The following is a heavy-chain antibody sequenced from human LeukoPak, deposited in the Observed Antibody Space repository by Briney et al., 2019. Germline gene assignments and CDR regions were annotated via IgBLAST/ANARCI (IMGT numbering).Heavy chain of an antibody. D-gene: IGHD6-6*01. J-gene: IGHJ4*02. CDR1: GYTFTGYY. Sequence: GASVKVSCKASGYTFTGYYRHWVRQAPGQGLEWMGWINPNSGGTNYAQKFQGWVTMTRDTSISTAYMELSRLRSDDTAVYYCARSYSSSSFSDYWGQGTLVTVSS. V-gene: IGHV1-2*04. CDR3: ARSYSSSSFSDY. CDR2: INPNSGGT.